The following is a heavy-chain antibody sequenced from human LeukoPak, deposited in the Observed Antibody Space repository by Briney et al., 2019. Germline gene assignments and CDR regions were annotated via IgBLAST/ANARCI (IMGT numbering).Heavy chain of an antibody. J-gene: IGHJ6*02. CDR2: IYYSGST. CDR3: ARHGYCSGGSCYSVYYYYGMDV. Sequence: SETLSLTCTVSGGSISSSSYYWGWLRQPPGKGLEWIGSIYYSGSTYYNPSLKSRVTISVDTSKNQFSLKLSSVTAADTAVYYCARHGYCSGGSCYSVYYYYGMDVWGQGTTVTVSS. CDR1: GGSISSSSYY. D-gene: IGHD2-15*01. V-gene: IGHV4-39*01.